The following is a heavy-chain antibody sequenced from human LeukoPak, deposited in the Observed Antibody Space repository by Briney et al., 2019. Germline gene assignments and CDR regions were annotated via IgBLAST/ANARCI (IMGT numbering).Heavy chain of an antibody. CDR3: ARGCSSSWYQFYFDY. CDR2: INPNSGGT. D-gene: IGHD6-13*01. J-gene: IGHJ4*02. Sequence: ASVKVSCKASGYTFIGYYIHWVRQAPGQGLEWMGWINPNSGGTNYAQKFQGRVTMTRDTSISTAYMELSRLRSDDTAVYYCARGCSSSWYQFYFDYWGQGTLVTVSS. V-gene: IGHV1-2*02. CDR1: GYTFIGYY.